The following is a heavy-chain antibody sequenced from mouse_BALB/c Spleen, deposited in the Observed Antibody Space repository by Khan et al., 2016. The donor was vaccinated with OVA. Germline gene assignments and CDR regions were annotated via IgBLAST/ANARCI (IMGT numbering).Heavy chain of an antibody. V-gene: IGHV2-6-1*01. CDR3: ARQPYYHYNVMDY. CDR2: MWSDGST. D-gene: IGHD2-10*01. Sequence: VQLQESGPGLMAPSQSLSITCTISGFSLTNYGIHWVRQPPGKGLEWLVLMWSDGSTTYNSALKSRLTISKDNSKSQVFLKMNSLQTDDTAMYFCARQPYYHYNVMDYWGQGTSVTVSS. CDR1: GFSLTNYG. J-gene: IGHJ4*01.